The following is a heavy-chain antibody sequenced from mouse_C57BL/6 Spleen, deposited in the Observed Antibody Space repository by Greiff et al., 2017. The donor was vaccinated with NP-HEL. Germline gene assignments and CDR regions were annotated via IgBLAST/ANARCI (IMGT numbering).Heavy chain of an antibody. Sequence: VQLQQPGAELVRPGASVKLSCTASGFNIKDDYMHWVKQRPEQGLEWIGWIDPENGDTEYASKFQGQATITADTSSNTAYLQLSSLTSEDTAVYYCTTSITTVVAPDYWGQGTTLTVSS. J-gene: IGHJ2*01. V-gene: IGHV14-4*01. CDR1: GFNIKDDY. CDR2: IDPENGDT. CDR3: TTSITTVVAPDY. D-gene: IGHD1-1*01.